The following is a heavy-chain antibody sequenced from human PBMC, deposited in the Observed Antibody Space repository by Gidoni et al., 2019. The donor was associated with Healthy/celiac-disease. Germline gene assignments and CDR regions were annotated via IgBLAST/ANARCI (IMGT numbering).Heavy chain of an antibody. J-gene: IGHJ6*02. Sequence: QLQLQESGPGLVKPSETLSLTCTVSGGSISSSSYYWGWIRQPPGKGLEWIGSIYYSGSTYYNPSLKSRVTISVDTSKNQFSLKLSSVTAADTAVYYCARQGQWTYGMDVWGQGTTVTVSS. CDR2: IYYSGST. CDR3: ARQGQWTYGMDV. CDR1: GGSISSSSYY. V-gene: IGHV4-39*01. D-gene: IGHD6-19*01.